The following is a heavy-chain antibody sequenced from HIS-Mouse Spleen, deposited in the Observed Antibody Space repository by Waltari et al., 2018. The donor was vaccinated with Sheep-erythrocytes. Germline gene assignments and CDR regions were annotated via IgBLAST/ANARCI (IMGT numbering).Heavy chain of an antibody. CDR3: TAGPDAFDI. Sequence: VKGRFTISRDDSKNTLYLQMNSLKTEDTAVYYCTAGPDAFDIWGQGTMVTVSS. V-gene: IGHV3-15*01. J-gene: IGHJ3*02.